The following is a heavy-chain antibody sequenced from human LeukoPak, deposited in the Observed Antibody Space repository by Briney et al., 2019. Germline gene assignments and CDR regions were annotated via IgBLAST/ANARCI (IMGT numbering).Heavy chain of an antibody. V-gene: IGHV1-2*02. CDR2: INPNSGGT. Sequence: ASVKVSCKASGYTFTRYYMHWVRQAPGQGLEWMGWINPNSGGTNYAQKFQGRVTMTRDTSTSTVYMELSSLRSEDTAVYYCARDHGSAYYRAPRHWGQGTLVTVSS. D-gene: IGHD3-10*01. CDR3: ARDHGSAYYRAPRH. CDR1: GYTFTRYY. J-gene: IGHJ4*02.